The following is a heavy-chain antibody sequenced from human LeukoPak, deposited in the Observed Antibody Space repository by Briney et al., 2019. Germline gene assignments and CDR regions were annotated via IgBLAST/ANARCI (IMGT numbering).Heavy chain of an antibody. V-gene: IGHV3-48*03. Sequence: TGGSLRLSCAASGFTFSSYEMNWVRQAPGKGLEWVSYISGSGRTMSYADSVKGRFSISRDNAKNSLYLQMNSLRAEDTAVYYCARDCYYYDSSGYCYWGQGTLVTVSS. CDR3: ARDCYYYDSSGYCY. CDR1: GFTFSSYE. CDR2: ISGSGRTM. D-gene: IGHD3-22*01. J-gene: IGHJ4*02.